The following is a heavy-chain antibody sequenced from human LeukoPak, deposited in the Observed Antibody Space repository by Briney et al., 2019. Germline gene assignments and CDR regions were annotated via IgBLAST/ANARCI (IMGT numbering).Heavy chain of an antibody. CDR2: IDYRGTT. CDR1: GGSISSYY. J-gene: IGHJ4*02. CDR3: ARGWGYCSGGNCYFTYFDY. D-gene: IGHD2-15*01. Sequence: SETLSLTCTVSGGSISSYYWSWIRQPPGKGLEWIGYIDYRGTTNYNPSLKSRVTISVDPSTSQFSLRLSSVTAADTAVYYCARGWGYCSGGNCYFTYFDYWGQGALVTVSS. V-gene: IGHV4-59*01.